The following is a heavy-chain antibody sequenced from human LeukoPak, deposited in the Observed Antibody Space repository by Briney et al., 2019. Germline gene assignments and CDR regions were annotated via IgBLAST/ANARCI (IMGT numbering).Heavy chain of an antibody. J-gene: IGHJ4*02. CDR3: ARDSSDWFPIDY. CDR1: GFTFSSYT. D-gene: IGHD6-19*01. CDR2: ISSSSSYI. Sequence: SGGSLRLSCAASGFTFSSYTMNWVRQAPGKGLEWVSSISSSSSYIYYADSVKGRFSISRDNAKNSLYLQMNSLRAEDTAVYYCARDSSDWFPIDYWGQGTLVTVPS. V-gene: IGHV3-21*01.